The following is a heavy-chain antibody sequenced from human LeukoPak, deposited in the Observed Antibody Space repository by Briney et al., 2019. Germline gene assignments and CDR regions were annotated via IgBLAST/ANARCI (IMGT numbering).Heavy chain of an antibody. V-gene: IGHV4-34*01. D-gene: IGHD5-18*01. Sequence: KPSETLSLTCAVYGGSFSGYYWSWIRQPPGKGLEWIGEINHSGSTNYNPSLKSRVTISVDTSKNQFSLKLSPVTAADTAVYYCARTTEGGYTYGYFYYYYMDVWGKGTTVTISS. CDR2: INHSGST. CDR3: ARTTEGGYTYGYFYYYYMDV. CDR1: GGSFSGYY. J-gene: IGHJ6*03.